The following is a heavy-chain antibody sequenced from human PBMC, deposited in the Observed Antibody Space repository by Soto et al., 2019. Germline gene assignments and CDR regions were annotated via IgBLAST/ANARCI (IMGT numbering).Heavy chain of an antibody. CDR3: ARDLEEYNWNVGHFDY. D-gene: IGHD1-20*01. V-gene: IGHV3-21*01. CDR1: GFTFSSYS. CDR2: ISSSSSYI. Sequence: EVQLVESGGGLVKPGGSLRLSCAASGFTFSSYSMNWVRQAPGKGLEWVSSISSSSSYIYYADSVKGRFTISRDNAKNSLYLQMNRLRAEDTAVYYCARDLEEYNWNVGHFDYWGQGTLVTVSS. J-gene: IGHJ4*02.